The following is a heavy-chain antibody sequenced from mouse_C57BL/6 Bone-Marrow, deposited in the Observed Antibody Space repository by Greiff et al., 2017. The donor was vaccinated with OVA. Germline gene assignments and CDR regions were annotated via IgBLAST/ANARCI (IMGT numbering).Heavy chain of an antibody. CDR2: ISSGGSYT. D-gene: IGHD1-1*01. V-gene: IGHV5-6*01. CDR1: GFTFSSYG. Sequence: EVKLVESGGDLVKPGGSLKLSCAASGFTFSSYGMSWVRQTPDKRLEWVATISSGGSYTYYPDSVKGRFTISRDNAKNTLYLQMSSLKSEDTAMYYCARHIGENYGSSYYAMDYWGQGTSVTVSS. CDR3: ARHIGENYGSSYYAMDY. J-gene: IGHJ4*01.